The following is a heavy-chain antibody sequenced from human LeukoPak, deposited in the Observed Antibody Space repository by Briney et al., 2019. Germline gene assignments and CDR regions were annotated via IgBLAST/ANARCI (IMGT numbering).Heavy chain of an antibody. V-gene: IGHV1-18*01. CDR3: ARGNYDSSGYSGIDAFDI. D-gene: IGHD3-22*01. CDR1: GYTFTSYG. CDR2: ISAYNGNT. J-gene: IGHJ3*02. Sequence: ASVKVSCKASGYTFTSYGISWVRQAPGQGLEWMGWISAYNGNTNYAQKLQGRVTMTTDTSTSTAYMELRSLRSDDTAVYYCARGNYDSSGYSGIDAFDIWGQGTMVTVSS.